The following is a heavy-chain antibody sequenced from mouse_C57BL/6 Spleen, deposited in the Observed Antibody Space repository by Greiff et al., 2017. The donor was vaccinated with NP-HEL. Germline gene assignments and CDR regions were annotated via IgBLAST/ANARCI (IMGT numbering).Heavy chain of an antibody. CDR2: IYPGSGNT. Sequence: QVQLQQSGPELVKPGASVKISCKASGYSFTSYYIHWVKQRPGQGLEWIGWIYPGSGNTKYNEKFKGKATLTADTSSSTAYMQLSSLTSEDSAVYYCARGDAYGYGGYWGQGTTLTVSS. CDR1: GYSFTSYY. D-gene: IGHD2-2*01. CDR3: ARGDAYGYGGY. V-gene: IGHV1-66*01. J-gene: IGHJ2*01.